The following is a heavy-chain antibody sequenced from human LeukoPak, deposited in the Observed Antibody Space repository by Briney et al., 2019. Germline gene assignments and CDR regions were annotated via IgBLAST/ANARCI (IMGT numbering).Heavy chain of an antibody. Sequence: ASVKVSCKASGYTFTSYGISWVRQAPGQGLEWMGWISAYNGNTNYAQKLQGRVTMTTDTSTSTAYMELRSLRPDDTAVYYCARGPSITMVRGGQWYYYMDVWGKGTTVTISS. J-gene: IGHJ6*03. V-gene: IGHV1-18*01. CDR2: ISAYNGNT. CDR3: ARGPSITMVRGGQWYYYMDV. CDR1: GYTFTSYG. D-gene: IGHD3-10*01.